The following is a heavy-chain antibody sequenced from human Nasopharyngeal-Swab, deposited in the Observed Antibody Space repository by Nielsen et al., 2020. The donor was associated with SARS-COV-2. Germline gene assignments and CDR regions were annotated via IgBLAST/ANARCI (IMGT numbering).Heavy chain of an antibody. CDR1: GFTFSSYA. CDR2: ISYDGSNK. Sequence: SLTLSCAASGFTFSSYAMHWVRHAPGKGLEWVAVISYDGSNKYYADSVKGRFTISRDNSKNTLFLQMNSLRAEDTAVYYCAREPSFYSSGWGYYFDYWGQGTLVTVSS. CDR3: AREPSFYSSGWGYYFDY. J-gene: IGHJ4*02. V-gene: IGHV3-30*04. D-gene: IGHD6-19*01.